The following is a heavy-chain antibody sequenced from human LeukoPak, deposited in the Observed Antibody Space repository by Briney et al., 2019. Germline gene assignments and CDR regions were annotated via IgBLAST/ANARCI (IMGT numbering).Heavy chain of an antibody. Sequence: SETLSLTCSVSVGSIISNSYYWGWIRQPPGKGLEWIGSVYYSGSTYYNPSLKSRVTISVDTSKNQFSLKLNSVTVADTAVYYCARELGAAYFDYWGQGTLVSVSS. CDR3: ARELGAAYFDY. CDR2: VYYSGST. D-gene: IGHD2-15*01. J-gene: IGHJ4*02. CDR1: VGSIISNSYY. V-gene: IGHV4-39*07.